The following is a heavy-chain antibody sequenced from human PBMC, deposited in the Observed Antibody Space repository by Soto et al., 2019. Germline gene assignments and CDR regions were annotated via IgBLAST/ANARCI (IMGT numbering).Heavy chain of an antibody. Sequence: SETLSLTCTVSGGSISSYYWSWIRQPPGKGLEWIGYIYYSGSTNYNPSLKSRVTISVDTSKNQFSLKLSSVTAADTAVYYCARDRGAYSSFNWFDPWGQGTLVTVSS. CDR3: ARDRGAYSSFNWFDP. CDR2: IYYSGST. D-gene: IGHD6-6*01. V-gene: IGHV4-59*01. J-gene: IGHJ5*02. CDR1: GGSISSYY.